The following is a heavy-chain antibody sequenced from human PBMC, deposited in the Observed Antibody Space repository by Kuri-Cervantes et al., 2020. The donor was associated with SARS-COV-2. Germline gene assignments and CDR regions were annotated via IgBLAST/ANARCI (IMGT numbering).Heavy chain of an antibody. CDR1: GYTFTGYY. CDR3: ARGHDRRVYFSTPAPYYFDF. Sequence: ASVKVSCKASGYTFTGYYMHWVRQAPGQGLEWMGWINPNSGGTNYAQKFQGWVTMTRDTSISTVYMELSRLGSDDTAVYYCARGHDRRVYFSTPAPYYFDFWGQGILVTVSS. V-gene: IGHV1-2*04. D-gene: IGHD3-22*01. J-gene: IGHJ4*02. CDR2: INPNSGGT.